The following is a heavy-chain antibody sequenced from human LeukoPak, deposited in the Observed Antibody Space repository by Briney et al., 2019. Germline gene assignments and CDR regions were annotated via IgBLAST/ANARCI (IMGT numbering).Heavy chain of an antibody. CDR3: ARGFGSSWYGYYYYYYMDV. V-gene: IGHV4-34*01. D-gene: IGHD6-13*01. CDR1: GGSFSGYY. J-gene: IGHJ6*03. CDR2: INHSGST. Sequence: SETLSLTCAVYGGSFSGYYWSWIRQPPGKGLGWIGEINHSGSTNYNPSLKSRVTISVDTSKNQFSLKLSSVTAADTAVYYCARGFGSSWYGYYYYYYMDVWGKGTTVTVSS.